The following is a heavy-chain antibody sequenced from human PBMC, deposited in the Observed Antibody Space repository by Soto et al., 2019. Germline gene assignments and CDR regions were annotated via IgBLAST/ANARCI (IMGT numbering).Heavy chain of an antibody. CDR2: SNPSGGST. D-gene: IGHD1-26*01. CDR1: GYTFTGYY. V-gene: IGHV1-46*01. CDR3: ARLGVGANFFFDY. Sequence: ASVKVSCKASGYTFTGYYMHWVRQAPGQGLEWMGISNPSGGSTSYAQKFQGRVTMTTDTSTSTVYMELSSLRSEDTAVYYCARLGVGANFFFDYWGQGTLVTVSS. J-gene: IGHJ4*02.